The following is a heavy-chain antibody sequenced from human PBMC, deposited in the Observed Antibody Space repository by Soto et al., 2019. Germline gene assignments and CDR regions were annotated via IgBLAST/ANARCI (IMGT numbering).Heavy chain of an antibody. D-gene: IGHD5-18*01. CDR2: ISGSSSYI. CDR3: ARGIHCSAMVTGTLDY. J-gene: IGHJ4*02. V-gene: IGHV3-21*01. CDR1: GFTFSSYS. Sequence: GVSLRLSCAASGFTFSSYSMNWGRQAPGKGLEWVSSISGSSSYIYYADSVKGRFTISRGYAKNSLYLQMNSLSAEDTAVYYCARGIHCSAMVTGTLDYWGQRTLVTVSS.